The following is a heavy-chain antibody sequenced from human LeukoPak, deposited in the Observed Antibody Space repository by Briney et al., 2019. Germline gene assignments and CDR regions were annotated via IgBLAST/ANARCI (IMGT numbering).Heavy chain of an antibody. CDR2: INTNTGNP. CDR3: ARSHSDWYVNTAGH. CDR1: GYTFTSYA. D-gene: IGHD6-19*01. Sequence: RASVKVSCKASGYTFTSYAINWVRQAPGQGLEWMGGINTNTGNPTYAQGFTGRFVFSLDTSVSTAYLQISSLKAEDTAVYYCARSHSDWYVNTAGHWGQGTLVTVSS. J-gene: IGHJ4*02. V-gene: IGHV7-4-1*02.